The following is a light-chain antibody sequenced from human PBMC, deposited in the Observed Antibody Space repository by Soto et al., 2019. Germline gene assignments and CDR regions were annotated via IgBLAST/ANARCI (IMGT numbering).Light chain of an antibody. CDR3: CSYVSGNTYV. J-gene: IGLJ1*01. CDR2: EVS. Sequence: QSALTQPASVSGSPGQSITISCTGTSTDVGRHDLVSWYQRHPGKAPKLVIYEVSKRPSGVSNRFSGSKSDNTASLTISGLQAEDEADYYCCSYVSGNTYVFGTETKLTVL. V-gene: IGLV2-23*02. CDR1: STDVGRHDL.